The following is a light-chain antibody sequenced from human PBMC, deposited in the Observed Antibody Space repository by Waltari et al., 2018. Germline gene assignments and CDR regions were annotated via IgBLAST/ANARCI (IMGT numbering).Light chain of an antibody. J-gene: IGKJ4*01. CDR1: QSVSSY. CDR2: DAS. CDR3: QQRSNWLT. V-gene: IGKV3-11*01. Sequence: EFVLTQYTAPLSLSPGERATLSCSASQSVSSYLAWYQQKPGQAPRLLIYDASNRATGIPARFSGSGSGTDFTLTISSLGPEDFAVYYCQQRSNWLTFGGGTKVEIK.